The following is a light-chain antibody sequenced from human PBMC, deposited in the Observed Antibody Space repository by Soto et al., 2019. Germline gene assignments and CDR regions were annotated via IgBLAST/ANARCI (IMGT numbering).Light chain of an antibody. CDR1: QSISNH. Sequence: DIQMTQSPSSLSASVRDRITITCRASQSISNHLNWYQQKPGKGPNLLIYAASSLQRGVPSRFSGSESGRDFVLTISSLQPEDSATYYCQQSYGTPWTFGQGTKVDIK. V-gene: IGKV1-39*01. J-gene: IGKJ1*01. CDR2: AAS. CDR3: QQSYGTPWT.